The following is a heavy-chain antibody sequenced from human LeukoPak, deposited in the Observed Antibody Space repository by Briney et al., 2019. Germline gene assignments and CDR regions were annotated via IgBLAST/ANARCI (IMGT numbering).Heavy chain of an antibody. Sequence: GGSLRLSCAASGFTFSSYSMNWVRQAPGKGLEWVSSISGRSSYIYYADSMKGRFTISRDNAKNSLYLQMNSLRAEDTAVYYCARGGHHYYDTSGYLYAFDIWGQGTMVTVSS. J-gene: IGHJ3*02. V-gene: IGHV3-21*01. D-gene: IGHD3-22*01. CDR1: GFTFSSYS. CDR2: ISGRSSYI. CDR3: ARGGHHYYDTSGYLYAFDI.